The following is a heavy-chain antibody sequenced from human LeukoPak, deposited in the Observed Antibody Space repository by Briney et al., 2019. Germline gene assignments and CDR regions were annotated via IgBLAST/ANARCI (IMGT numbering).Heavy chain of an antibody. CDR1: GFTFDDYT. V-gene: IGHV3-43*01. CDR2: ISWDGGST. D-gene: IGHD1/OR15-1a*01. Sequence: HPGGSLRLSCAASGFTFDDYTMHWVRQAPGKGLEWVSLISWDGGSTYSADSVKGRFTISRDNSKNSLYLQMNSLRTEDTALYYWGRGATRNMGPPNYYYYMDVWGKGTTVTVSS. J-gene: IGHJ6*03. CDR3: GRGATRNMGPPNYYYYMDV.